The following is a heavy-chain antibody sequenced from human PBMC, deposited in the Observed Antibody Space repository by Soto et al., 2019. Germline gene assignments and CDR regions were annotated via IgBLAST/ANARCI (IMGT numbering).Heavy chain of an antibody. D-gene: IGHD4-17*01. CDR3: ARHDYGDYDVHFDY. V-gene: IGHV4-59*08. CDR1: GGSISSYY. Sequence: XETLSLTCTVSGGSISSYYWSWIRQPPGKGLEWIGYIYYSGSTNYNPSLKSRVTISVDTSKNQFSLKLSSVTAADTAVYYCARHDYGDYDVHFDYWGQGTLVTVSS. CDR2: IYYSGST. J-gene: IGHJ4*02.